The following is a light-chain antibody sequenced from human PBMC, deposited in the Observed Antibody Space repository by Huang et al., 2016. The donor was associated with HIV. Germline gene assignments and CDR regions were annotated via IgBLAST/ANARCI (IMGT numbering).Light chain of an antibody. CDR1: QSISNY. J-gene: IGKJ3*01. Sequence: DIQMTQSPSSPSASVGDRVTITCRARQSISNYLNWYQQKPGKAPKLLIYAASSLQSGVPSRFSGSGSGTDFTLTISSLQPEDSAAYYCQQSYSPRTFGPGTKVDIK. V-gene: IGKV1-39*01. CDR2: AAS. CDR3: QQSYSPRT.